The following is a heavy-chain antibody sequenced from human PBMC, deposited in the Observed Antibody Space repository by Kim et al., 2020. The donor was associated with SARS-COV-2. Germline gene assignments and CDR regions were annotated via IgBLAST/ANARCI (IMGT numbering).Heavy chain of an antibody. CDR1: GFDVSNNY. D-gene: IGHD1-26*01. V-gene: IGHV3-53*01. J-gene: IGHJ4*02. CDR2: IYSGGKG. CDR3: TTYTTKDN. Sequence: GGSLRLSCAASGFDVSNNYMSWVRQAPGKGLEWVALIYSGGKGYYADSVRGRFTISRDNSKNTLYLQMNSLRGEDTAFYYCTTYTTKDNWGQGILVTVS.